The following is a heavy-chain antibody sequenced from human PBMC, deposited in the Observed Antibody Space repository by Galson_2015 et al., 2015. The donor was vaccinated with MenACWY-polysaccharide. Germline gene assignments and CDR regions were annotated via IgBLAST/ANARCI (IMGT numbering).Heavy chain of an antibody. CDR1: GDSVSSNPAS. D-gene: IGHD5-24*01. CDR2: TYYRSQWYT. J-gene: IGHJ4*02. CDR3: ARDRGRHSHGPPYYFDF. V-gene: IGHV6-1*01. Sequence: CAISGDSVSSNPASWNWIRQSPSRGLEWLGRTYYRSQWYTDYAVSVKSRIAINADASRNQFSLQLNSVTPDDTAVYYCARDRGRHSHGPPYYFDFWGRGTLSPSPQ.